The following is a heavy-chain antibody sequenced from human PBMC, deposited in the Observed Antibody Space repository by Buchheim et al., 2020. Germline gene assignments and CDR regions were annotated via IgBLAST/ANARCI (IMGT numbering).Heavy chain of an antibody. D-gene: IGHD3-3*01. V-gene: IGHV4-34*01. CDR2: INHSGST. J-gene: IGHJ4*02. CDR1: GGSFSGYY. Sequence: QVQLQQWGAGLLKPSETLSLTCAVYGGSFSGYYWSWIRQPPGKGLEWIGEINHSGSTNYNPSPKSRVTISVETTKNQFSLKLSSVTAADTAVYYCARGWDYDFWSGYHPFDYWGQGTL. CDR3: ARGWDYDFWSGYHPFDY.